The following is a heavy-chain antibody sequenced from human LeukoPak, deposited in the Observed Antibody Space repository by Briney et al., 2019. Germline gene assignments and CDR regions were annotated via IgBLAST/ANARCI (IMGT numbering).Heavy chain of an antibody. D-gene: IGHD3-10*01. CDR1: GYTFTSYA. Sequence: ASVKVSCKASGYTFTSYAMHWVRQAPGQRLEWMGWSNAGNGNTKYSQKFQGRVTITRDTSASTAYMELSSLRSEDTAVYYCARADDLITMVRGVRLDYYYYGMDVWGKGTTVTVSS. J-gene: IGHJ6*04. CDR3: ARADDLITMVRGVRLDYYYYGMDV. CDR2: SNAGNGNT. V-gene: IGHV1-3*01.